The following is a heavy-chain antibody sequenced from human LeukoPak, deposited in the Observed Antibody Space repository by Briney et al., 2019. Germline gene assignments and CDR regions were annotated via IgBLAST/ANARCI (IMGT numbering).Heavy chain of an antibody. CDR2: INPNSGGT. D-gene: IGHD3-16*01. J-gene: IGHJ4*02. V-gene: IGHV1-2*02. CDR1: GYSFTGYF. CDR3: ATFGFPPDEGY. Sequence: ASMKVSCKTSGYSFTGYFLHWIRQAPGQGLEWVGWINPNSGGTNYAQKFQDRITISTDTSISTAYIELRRLTTDDTAVYYCATFGFPPDEGYWGQGSLITVSS.